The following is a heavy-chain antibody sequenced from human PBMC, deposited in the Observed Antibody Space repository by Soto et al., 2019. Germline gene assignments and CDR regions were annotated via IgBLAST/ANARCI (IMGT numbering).Heavy chain of an antibody. V-gene: IGHV3-15*07. CDR3: TTDSRGSGSYYGLDYYYYGMDV. Sequence: GGSLRLSCAASGFTFSNAWMNWVRQAPGKGLEWVGRIKSKTDGGTTDYAAPVKGSFTISREDSKNTLYLQMNSLKTEDTAVYYCTTDSRGSGSYYGLDYYYYGMDVWGQGTTVTVSS. CDR2: IKSKTDGGTT. D-gene: IGHD3-10*01. J-gene: IGHJ6*02. CDR1: GFTFSNAW.